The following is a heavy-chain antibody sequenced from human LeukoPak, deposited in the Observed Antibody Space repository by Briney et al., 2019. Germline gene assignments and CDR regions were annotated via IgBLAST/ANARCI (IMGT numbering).Heavy chain of an antibody. CDR3: ARVYYYDSSGYYYDY. CDR2: IIPILGIA. J-gene: IGHJ4*02. CDR1: GGTFSSYA. Sequence: GASVKVSCKASGGTFSSYAISWARQAPGQGLEWMGRIIPILGIANYAQKFQGRVTITADKSTSTAYMELSSLRSEDTAVYYCARVYYYDSSGYYYDYWGQGTLVTVSS. D-gene: IGHD3-22*01. V-gene: IGHV1-69*04.